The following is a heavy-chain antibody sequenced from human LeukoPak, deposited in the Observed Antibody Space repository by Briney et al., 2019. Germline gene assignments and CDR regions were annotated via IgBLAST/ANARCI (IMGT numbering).Heavy chain of an antibody. CDR2: DSGST. Sequence: SETLSLTCTVSGGSISSSSYYWGWIRQPPGKGLEWIGSDSGSTYYNPSLQSRVIISVDTSKNQFSLKVSSVTAADPAVYYCARDSPDCSSITCYKDWFDPWGQGTLVTVSS. CDR1: GGSISSSSYY. D-gene: IGHD2-2*02. J-gene: IGHJ5*02. CDR3: ARDSPDCSSITCYKDWFDP. V-gene: IGHV4-39*07.